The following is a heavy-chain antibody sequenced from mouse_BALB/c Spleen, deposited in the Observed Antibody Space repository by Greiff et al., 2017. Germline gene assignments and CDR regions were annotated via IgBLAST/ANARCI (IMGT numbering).Heavy chain of an antibody. CDR1: GYTFTSYY. V-gene: IGHV1S81*02. CDR2: INPSNGGT. Sequence: VQLQQPGAELVKPGASVKLSCKASGYTFTSYYMYWVKQRPGQGLEWIGGINPSNGGTNFNEKFKSKATLTVDKSSSTAYMQLSSLTSEDSAVYYCTRGAYYGLDVFAYWGQGTLVTVSA. CDR3: TRGAYYGLDVFAY. J-gene: IGHJ3*01. D-gene: IGHD1-1*01.